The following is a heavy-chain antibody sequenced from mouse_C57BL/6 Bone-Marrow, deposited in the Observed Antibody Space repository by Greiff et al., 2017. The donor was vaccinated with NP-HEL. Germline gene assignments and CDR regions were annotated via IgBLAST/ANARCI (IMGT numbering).Heavy chain of an antibody. CDR1: GYSFTDYN. CDR3: ARKEEGLRRDYAMDY. CDR2: INPNYGTT. V-gene: IGHV1-39*01. D-gene: IGHD2-4*01. J-gene: IGHJ4*01. Sequence: VQLKESGPELVKPGASVKISCKASGYSFTDYNMNWVKQSNGKSLEWIGVINPNYGTTSYNQKFKGKATLTVDQSSSTAYMQLNSLTSEDSAVYYCARKEEGLRRDYAMDYWGQGTSVTVSS.